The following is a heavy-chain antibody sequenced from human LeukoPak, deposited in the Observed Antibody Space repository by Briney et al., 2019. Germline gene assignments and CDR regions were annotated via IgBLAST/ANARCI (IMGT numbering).Heavy chain of an antibody. Sequence: ASVTVSCKASGYTFTSYYMHWVRQAPGQGLEWMGIINPSGGSTSYAQKFQCRVTMTRNTSISTAYMELSSLRSEDTAVYYCATNCYQYTYGNNCFDYWGHGTLVTVSS. CDR3: ATNCYQYTYGNNCFDY. CDR2: INPSGGST. D-gene: IGHD5-18*01. CDR1: GYTFTSYY. V-gene: IGHV1-46*01. J-gene: IGHJ4*01.